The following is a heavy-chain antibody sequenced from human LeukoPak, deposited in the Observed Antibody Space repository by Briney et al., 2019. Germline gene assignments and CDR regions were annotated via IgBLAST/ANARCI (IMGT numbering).Heavy chain of an antibody. Sequence: GESLKISCKGSGYSFTSYWIGWVRQMPGKGLKWMGINYPGDSDARYSPSFQGQVTISADKSISTAYLQWSSLKASDTAMYYCARRRDLYSGSYYPFAYWGQGTLVTVSS. CDR1: GYSFTSYW. CDR3: ARRRDLYSGSYYPFAY. V-gene: IGHV5-51*01. CDR2: NYPGDSDA. J-gene: IGHJ4*02. D-gene: IGHD1-26*01.